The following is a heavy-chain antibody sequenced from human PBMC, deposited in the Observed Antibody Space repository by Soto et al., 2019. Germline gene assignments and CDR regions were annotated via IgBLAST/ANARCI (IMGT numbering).Heavy chain of an antibody. Sequence: QVQLVQSGAEVKKPGSSVKVSCKASGGTFSSYAISWVRQAPGQGLEWMGGIIPIFGTANYAQKFQGRVTITADESTSTAYMELSSLRSEDTGVYYCAIGRTGPHYYYYGIDVWGQGTTVTVSS. CDR2: IIPIFGTA. J-gene: IGHJ6*02. CDR3: AIGRTGPHYYYYGIDV. CDR1: GGTFSSYA. V-gene: IGHV1-69*01.